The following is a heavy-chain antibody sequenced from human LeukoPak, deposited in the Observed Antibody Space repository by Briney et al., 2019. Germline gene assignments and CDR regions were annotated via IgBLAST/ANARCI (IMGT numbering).Heavy chain of an antibody. D-gene: IGHD2-15*01. CDR1: GGTFSSYA. Sequence: SVKVSCKASGGTFSSYAISWVRQAPGQGLEWMGGIIPIFGTANYAQKFQGRVTITADKSTSTAYMELSSLRSEDTAVYYCAGGPTWYYFDYWGQGTLVTVSS. J-gene: IGHJ4*02. V-gene: IGHV1-69*06. CDR2: IIPIFGTA. CDR3: AGGPTWYYFDY.